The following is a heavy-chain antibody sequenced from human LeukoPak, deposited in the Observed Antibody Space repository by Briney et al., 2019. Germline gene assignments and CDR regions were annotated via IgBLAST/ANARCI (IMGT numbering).Heavy chain of an antibody. D-gene: IGHD2-8*01. V-gene: IGHV4-61*02. J-gene: IGHJ5*02. Sequence: PSETLSLTCTVSGGSISSGSYYWSWIRQPAGKGLEWIGRIYTSGSTNYSPSLKSRVTISVDTSKNQFSLKLSSVTAADTAVYYCARERYNIVLMVYARFDPWGQGTLVTVSS. CDR2: IYTSGST. CDR1: GGSISSGSYY. CDR3: ARERYNIVLMVYARFDP.